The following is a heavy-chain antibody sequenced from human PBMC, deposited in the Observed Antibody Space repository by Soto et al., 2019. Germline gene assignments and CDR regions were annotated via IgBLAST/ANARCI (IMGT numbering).Heavy chain of an antibody. D-gene: IGHD3-16*01. CDR3: ARGLNLGADAFDI. CDR1: GGSFSGYY. CDR2: INHSGST. J-gene: IGHJ3*02. Sequence: SETLSLTCAVYGGSFSGYYWSWIRQPPGKGLEWIGEINHSGSTNYNPSLKSRVTISVDTSKNQFSLKLSSVTAADTAVYYCARGLNLGADAFDIWGQGTMVTVSS. V-gene: IGHV4-34*01.